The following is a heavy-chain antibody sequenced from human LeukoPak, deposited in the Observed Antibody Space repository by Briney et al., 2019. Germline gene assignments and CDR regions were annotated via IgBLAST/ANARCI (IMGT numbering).Heavy chain of an antibody. CDR3: ARALRFLEWSVRGYYYYYMDV. J-gene: IGHJ6*03. D-gene: IGHD3-3*01. Sequence: ASVKVSCKASGYTFTSYDINWVRQATGQGLEWMGWMNPNSGNTGYAQKFQGRVTITRNTSISTAYMELSSLRSEDTAVYYCARALRFLEWSVRGYYYYYMDVWGKGTTVTVSS. CDR2: MNPNSGNT. V-gene: IGHV1-8*03. CDR1: GYTFTSYD.